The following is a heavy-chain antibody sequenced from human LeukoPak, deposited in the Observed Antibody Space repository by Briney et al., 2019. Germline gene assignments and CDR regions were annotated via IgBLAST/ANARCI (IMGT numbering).Heavy chain of an antibody. CDR1: GFTFSNYA. Sequence: PGGSLRLSCAASGFTFSNYAMSWVRQAPGKGLEWGSSISGSGGSTYYAASGKGRFTISRDNSKNTLFLQMNSLRADETAVYYCANEDYTGTCGQCRGGLDYWGQGTLVTVSS. J-gene: IGHJ4*02. CDR3: ANEDYTGTCGQCRGGLDY. V-gene: IGHV3-23*01. CDR2: ISGSGGST. D-gene: IGHD1-26*01.